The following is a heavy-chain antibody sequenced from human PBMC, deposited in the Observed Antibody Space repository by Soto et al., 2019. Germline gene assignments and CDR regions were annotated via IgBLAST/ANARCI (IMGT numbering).Heavy chain of an antibody. D-gene: IGHD3-3*01. CDR3: ARVSLRRLRFLEWSYYGMDV. J-gene: IGHJ6*02. V-gene: IGHV1-3*01. CDR1: GYTFTSYA. CDR2: INAGNGNT. Sequence: GASVKVSCKASGYTFTSYAMHWVRQAPGQRLEWMGWINAGNGNTKYSQKFQGRVTITRDTSASTAYMELSSLRSEDTAVYYCARVSLRRLRFLEWSYYGMDVWGQGTTVTVSS.